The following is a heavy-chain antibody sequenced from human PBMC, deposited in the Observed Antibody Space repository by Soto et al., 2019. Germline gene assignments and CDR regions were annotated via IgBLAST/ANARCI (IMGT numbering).Heavy chain of an antibody. CDR2: IHPGDFDA. CDR3: ARQPFDSRSLVPHAFDI. Sequence: GESLKISCQGSGYSFSNYWIGWVRQMPGKGLEWMGMIHPGDFDARYSPSFQGHFTISADKSIDTTYLQCSSLTAADSAMYYCARQPFDSRSLVPHAFDIWGQGTMVTV. V-gene: IGHV5-51*01. CDR1: GYSFSNYW. J-gene: IGHJ3*02. D-gene: IGHD6-6*01.